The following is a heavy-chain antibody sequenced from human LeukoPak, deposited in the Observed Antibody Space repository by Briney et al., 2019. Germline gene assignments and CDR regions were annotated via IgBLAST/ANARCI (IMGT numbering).Heavy chain of an antibody. J-gene: IGHJ4*02. D-gene: IGHD3-3*01. CDR2: ISGSGGST. V-gene: IGHV3-23*01. CDR3: AKVLRFLEWYPGSGGYFDY. Sequence: GGSLRLSCAASGLTFSSYAMSWVRQAPGKGLEWVSAISGSGGSTYYADSVKGRFTISRDNSKNTLYLQMNSLRAEDTAVYYCAKVLRFLEWYPGSGGYFDYWGQGTLVTVSS. CDR1: GLTFSSYA.